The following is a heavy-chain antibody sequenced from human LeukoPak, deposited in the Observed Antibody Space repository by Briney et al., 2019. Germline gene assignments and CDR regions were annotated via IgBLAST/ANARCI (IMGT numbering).Heavy chain of an antibody. CDR2: ISGSGGST. J-gene: IGHJ3*02. D-gene: IGHD3-22*01. CDR3: AKGTPWPRINYYDSSGTTRDAFDI. V-gene: IGHV3-23*01. Sequence: PGGSLRLSCAASGFTFSSYAMSWVRQAPGKGLEWVSAISGSGGSTYYADSVKGRFTISRDNFKNTLYLQMNSLRAEAAAVYYCAKGTPWPRINYYDSSGTTRDAFDIWGQGTMVTVSS. CDR1: GFTFSSYA.